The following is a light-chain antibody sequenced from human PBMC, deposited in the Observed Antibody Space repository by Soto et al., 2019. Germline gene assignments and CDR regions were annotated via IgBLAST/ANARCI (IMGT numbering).Light chain of an antibody. Sequence: EIVLTQSPGTLSLSPGERATLSCRASQSVDSNYFAWYQHKPGQAPRLLIYGASSRATGIPDRFSGGGSATDFTLTISRLEPEDFVVYYCQQYGSSPQTFGQGTKLEIK. CDR1: QSVDSNY. CDR3: QQYGSSPQT. CDR2: GAS. J-gene: IGKJ2*01. V-gene: IGKV3-20*01.